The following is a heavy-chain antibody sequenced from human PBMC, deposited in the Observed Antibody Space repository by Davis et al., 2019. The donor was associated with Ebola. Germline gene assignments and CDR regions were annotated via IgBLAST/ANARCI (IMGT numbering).Heavy chain of an antibody. J-gene: IGHJ4*02. D-gene: IGHD5-12*01. V-gene: IGHV1-69*06. CDR3: ARGGLKSGYDSGDY. CDR2: IIPIFGTA. CDR1: GGTFSSYA. Sequence: SVKVSCKASGGTFSSYAISWVRQAPGQGLEWMGGIIPIFGTANYAQKFQGRVTITAEKSTSTAYMELSSLRSEDTAVYYCARGGLKSGYDSGDYWGQGTLVTVSS.